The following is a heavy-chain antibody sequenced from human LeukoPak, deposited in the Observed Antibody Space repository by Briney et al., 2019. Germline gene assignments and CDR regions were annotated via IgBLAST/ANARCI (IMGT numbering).Heavy chain of an antibody. D-gene: IGHD2-8*01. CDR1: GVTISSYY. J-gene: IGHJ5*02. V-gene: IGHV4-59*01. Sequence: EPSETLSLTCTASGVTISSYYWSWVRQPPGKGLEWLGYIYYSGSTNYNPSLKSRFTISVDTSKNQFSLKLSSVTAADTAVYYCAGSGSLMVYANPFDPWGQGTLVTVSS. CDR2: IYYSGST. CDR3: AGSGSLMVYANPFDP.